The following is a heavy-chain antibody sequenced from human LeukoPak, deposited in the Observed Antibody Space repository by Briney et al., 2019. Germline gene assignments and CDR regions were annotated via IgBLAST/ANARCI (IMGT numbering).Heavy chain of an antibody. CDR3: AKGVGLLWFGELLYWPEYYFDY. CDR2: ISGSGGST. D-gene: IGHD3-10*01. J-gene: IGHJ4*02. Sequence: GGSLRLSCAASGFTFSSYAMSWVRQAPGKGLEWVSAISGSGGSTYYADSVKGRFTISSDNSKNTLYLQMNSLRAEDTAVYYCAKGVGLLWFGELLYWPEYYFDYWGQGTLVTVSS. CDR1: GFTFSSYA. V-gene: IGHV3-23*01.